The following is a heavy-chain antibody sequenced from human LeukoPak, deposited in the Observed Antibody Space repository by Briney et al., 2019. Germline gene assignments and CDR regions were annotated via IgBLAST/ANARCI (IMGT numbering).Heavy chain of an antibody. CDR1: GFTFSSYA. D-gene: IGHD3-22*01. J-gene: IGHJ4*02. CDR3: AKDPNYYDSSGYHDY. V-gene: IGHV3-23*01. Sequence: GGTLRLYCAASGFTFSSYAMSWVRQAPGKGLEWVSAISGSAGSTYYADSVKGRFTISRDNSKNTLYLQMNRLRAEDTAVYYCAKDPNYYDSSGYHDYWGQGTLVTVSS. CDR2: ISGSAGST.